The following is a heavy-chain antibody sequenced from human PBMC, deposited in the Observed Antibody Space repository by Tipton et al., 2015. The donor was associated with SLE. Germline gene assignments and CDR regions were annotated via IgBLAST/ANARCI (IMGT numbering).Heavy chain of an antibody. D-gene: IGHD1-1*01. CDR1: GFTFSTYS. V-gene: IGHV4-38-2*02. CDR3: ARDRDWNDVSMAFDI. J-gene: IGHJ3*02. Sequence: LRLSCAASGFTFSTYSMNWVRQAPGKGLEWIGSIYHSGSTYYNPSLKSRVTISVDTSKNQFSLKLSSVTAADTAVYYCARDRDWNDVSMAFDIWGQGTMVTVSS. CDR2: IYHSGST.